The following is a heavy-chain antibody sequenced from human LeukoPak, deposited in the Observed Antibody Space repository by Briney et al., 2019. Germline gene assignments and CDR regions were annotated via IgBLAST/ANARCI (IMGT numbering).Heavy chain of an antibody. D-gene: IGHD4-23*01. CDR2: IYHGGST. Sequence: SGTLSLTCTVSGEPITKTNWWGWVRQPPGRGLQWVGQIYHGGSTDYNPSLKSRVSISMDKSKNQFSLRLTSVTAADTAVYYCARLNDYGGHLDYWGQGTLVTVSS. CDR1: GEPITKTNW. V-gene: IGHV4-4*02. CDR3: ARLNDYGGHLDY. J-gene: IGHJ4*02.